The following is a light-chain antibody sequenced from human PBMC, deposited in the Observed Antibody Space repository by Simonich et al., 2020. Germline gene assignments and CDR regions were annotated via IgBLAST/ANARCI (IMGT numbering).Light chain of an antibody. CDR1: SSDFGIYNL. Sequence: QSALTQPASVSGSPGPSITISCTGTSSDFGIYNLFFWYQQPPGKAPKPMLYEGSKRPSGVSKRFSGSKSGNTASLTISGLQAEDEADYYCCSYAGSSTVVFGGGTKLTVL. J-gene: IGLJ2*01. CDR2: EGS. CDR3: CSYAGSSTVV. V-gene: IGLV2-23*01.